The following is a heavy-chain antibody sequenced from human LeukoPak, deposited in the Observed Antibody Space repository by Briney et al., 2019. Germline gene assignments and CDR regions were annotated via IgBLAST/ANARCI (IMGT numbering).Heavy chain of an antibody. D-gene: IGHD3-10*01. J-gene: IGHJ4*02. CDR3: ARDQRGFDY. CDR2: INDNGSST. CDR1: GFTFSSYW. V-gene: IGHV3-74*01. Sequence: PGGSLRLSCAASGFTFSSYWMHWVRRAPRKGLVWVSRINDNGSSTRYADSVKGRFTISRDNAKNTLYLQMNSLRAEDTAVYYCARDQRGFDYWGQGTLVTVSS.